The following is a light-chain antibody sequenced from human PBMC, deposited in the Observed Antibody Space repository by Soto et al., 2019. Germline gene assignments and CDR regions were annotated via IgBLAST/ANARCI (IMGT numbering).Light chain of an antibody. CDR2: EVG. CDR1: SSDVGGYNY. V-gene: IGLV2-14*01. Sequence: QSALTQPASVSGSPGQSITISCTGTSSDVGGYNYVSWYQQQSGKAPKLMIHEVGNRPSGVSNRFSGSKSGNTASLTISGLQAEDEADYYCSSFTSSRAYVFGTGTKVTAL. J-gene: IGLJ1*01. CDR3: SSFTSSRAYV.